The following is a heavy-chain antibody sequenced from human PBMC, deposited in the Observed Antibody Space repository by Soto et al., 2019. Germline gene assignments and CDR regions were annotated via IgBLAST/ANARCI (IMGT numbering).Heavy chain of an antibody. CDR2: IYYSGST. V-gene: IGHV4-31*03. D-gene: IGHD3-9*01. CDR1: GGSISSGGYY. Sequence: SETLSLTCTVSGGSISSGGYYWSWIRQHPGKGLEWIGYIYYSGSTYYNPSLKSRVTISVDTSKNQFSLKLSSVTAADTAVYYCARVLRYFDWRFDYWGQGTLVTVSS. J-gene: IGHJ4*02. CDR3: ARVLRYFDWRFDY.